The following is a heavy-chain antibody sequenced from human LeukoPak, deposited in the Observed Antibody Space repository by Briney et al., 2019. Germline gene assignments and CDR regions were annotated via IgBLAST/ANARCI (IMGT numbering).Heavy chain of an antibody. CDR1: GFTFSSYA. D-gene: IGHD4/OR15-4a*01. J-gene: IGHJ3*02. V-gene: IGHV3-30-3*01. Sequence: QPGRSLRLSCAASGFTFSSYAMHWVRQAPGKGLEWVAVISYDGSNKYYADSVKGRFTISRDNSKNTLYLQMNSLRAEDTAVYYCARLGADDAFDIWGQGTMVTVSS. CDR2: ISYDGSNK. CDR3: ARLGADDAFDI.